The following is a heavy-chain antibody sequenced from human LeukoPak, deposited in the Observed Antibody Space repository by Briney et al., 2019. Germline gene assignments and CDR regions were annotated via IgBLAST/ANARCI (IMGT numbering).Heavy chain of an antibody. CDR2: INPNSGGT. CDR3: AREVYYDFWSGLERVYYFDY. J-gene: IGHJ4*02. CDR1: GYTFTGYY. D-gene: IGHD3-3*01. Sequence: ASVKVSCKASGYTFTGYYMHWVRQAPGQGLEWMGWINPNSGGTNYAQKFQGRVTMTRDTSISTAYMELSRLRSDDTAVYYCAREVYYDFWSGLERVYYFDYWGQGTLVTVSS. V-gene: IGHV1-2*02.